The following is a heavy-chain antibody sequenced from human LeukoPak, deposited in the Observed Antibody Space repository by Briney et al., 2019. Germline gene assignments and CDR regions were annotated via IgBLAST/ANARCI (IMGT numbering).Heavy chain of an antibody. D-gene: IGHD2-2*01. Sequence: ASVKVSCKVSGYTLTELSMHWVRQAPGKGLEWMGGFDPEDGETIYAQKFQGRVTMTEDTSTDTAYMELRSLTSDDTAVYYCARRDCSSSSCHYYYYYMDVWGQGTTVTVSS. CDR2: FDPEDGET. J-gene: IGHJ6*02. V-gene: IGHV1-24*01. CDR3: ARRDCSSSSCHYYYYYMDV. CDR1: GYTLTELS.